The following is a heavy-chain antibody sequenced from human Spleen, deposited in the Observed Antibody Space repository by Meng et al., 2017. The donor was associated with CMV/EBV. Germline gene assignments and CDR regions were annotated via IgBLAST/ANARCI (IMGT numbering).Heavy chain of an antibody. CDR3: VRDMDV. J-gene: IGHJ6*02. Sequence: GESLKISCAASGFSSTSYWMTWVRQAPGKGLEWVANMNQDGSQKHYVDSVKGRFTISRDNAKNSLSLQMNSLGAEDTAVYYCVRDMDVWGQGTTVTVSS. CDR2: MNQDGSQK. V-gene: IGHV3-7*01. CDR1: GFSSTSYW.